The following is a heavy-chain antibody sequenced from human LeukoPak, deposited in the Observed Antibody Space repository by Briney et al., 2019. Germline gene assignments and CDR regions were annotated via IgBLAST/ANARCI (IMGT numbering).Heavy chain of an antibody. J-gene: IGHJ5*02. D-gene: IGHD3-10*01. V-gene: IGHV4-59*01. CDR1: GCSISSYY. Sequence: SQTLSLTCTVSGCSISSYYWSWIRQPPGKGLEWIGYIYYSGSTNYNPSLKSRVTISVDTSKNQFSLKLSSVTAADTAVYFCGSGKNWFDPWGQGTLVTVSS. CDR3: GSGKNWFDP. CDR2: IYYSGST.